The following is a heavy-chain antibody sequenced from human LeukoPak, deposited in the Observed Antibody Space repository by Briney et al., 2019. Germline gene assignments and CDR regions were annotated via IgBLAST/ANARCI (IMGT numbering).Heavy chain of an antibody. D-gene: IGHD6-6*01. V-gene: IGHV1-69*06. CDR2: IIPIFGTA. CDR3: ARAEEYLVVENWFDP. J-gene: IGHJ5*02. CDR1: GGTFSSYA. Sequence: SVKVSCKASGGTFSSYAISWVRQAPGQGLEWMGGIIPIFGTANYAQKFQGRVTITADKSTSTAYMELSSLRSEDTAVYYCARAEEYLVVENWFDPWGQGTLVTVSS.